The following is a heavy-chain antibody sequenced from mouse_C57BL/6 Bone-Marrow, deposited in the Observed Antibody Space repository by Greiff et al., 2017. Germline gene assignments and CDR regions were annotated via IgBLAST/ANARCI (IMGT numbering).Heavy chain of an antibody. J-gene: IGHJ3*01. CDR3: AREDYDKRAWFAY. Sequence: QVHVKQSGAELARPGASVKPSCKASGYTFTSYGISWVKQRTGQGLEWIGEIYPRSGNTYYNEKFKGKATLTADESSSTAYMELRSLTSEDAAVYFCAREDYDKRAWFAYWGQGTLVTVSA. D-gene: IGHD2-4*01. CDR2: IYPRSGNT. CDR1: GYTFTSYG. V-gene: IGHV1-81*01.